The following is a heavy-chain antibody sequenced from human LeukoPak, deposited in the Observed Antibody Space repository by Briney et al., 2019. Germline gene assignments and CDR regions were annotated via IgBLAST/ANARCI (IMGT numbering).Heavy chain of an antibody. J-gene: IGHJ5*02. D-gene: IGHD6-13*01. CDR3: ARDPSGTAGTWVDNWFDP. CDR1: GYTFTSYY. CDR2: INPSGGST. Sequence: ASVKVSCKASGYTFTSYYMHWVRQAPGQGLEWMGMINPSGGSTSYAQKFQGRVTMTRDTSTSTVYMELSSLRSEDTAVYYCARDPSGTAGTWVDNWFDPWGQGTLVTVSS. V-gene: IGHV1-46*01.